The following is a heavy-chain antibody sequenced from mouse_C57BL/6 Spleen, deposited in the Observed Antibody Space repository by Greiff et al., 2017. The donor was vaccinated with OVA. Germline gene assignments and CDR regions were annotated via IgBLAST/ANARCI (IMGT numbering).Heavy chain of an antibody. CDR2: INPNIGGT. Sequence: EVKLQESGPELVKPGASVKMSCKASGYTFTDYNMHWVKQSHGKSLEWIGYINPNIGGTSYNQKFKGKATLTVNKSSSTAYMELRSLTSEDSAVYYCARSHANYYAMDYWGQGTSVTVSS. CDR3: ARSHANYYAMDY. CDR1: GYTFTDYN. J-gene: IGHJ4*01. V-gene: IGHV1-22*01.